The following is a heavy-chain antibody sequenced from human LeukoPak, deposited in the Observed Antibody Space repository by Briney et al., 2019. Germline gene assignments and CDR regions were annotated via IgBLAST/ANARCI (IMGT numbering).Heavy chain of an antibody. CDR1: EFIFSDYA. CDR2: IDKTTYPT. Sequence: GGSLRLSCAASEFIFSDYAMGWVRQAPGKGLEWVSTIDKTTYPTFYADSVKSRFTISRDNSKNTLYLQMNSLRTEDTAVYFCAKFEGATIPGWFDDYWGQGILVTVSS. J-gene: IGHJ4*02. D-gene: IGHD3-10*01. CDR3: AKFEGATIPGWFDDY. V-gene: IGHV3-23*05.